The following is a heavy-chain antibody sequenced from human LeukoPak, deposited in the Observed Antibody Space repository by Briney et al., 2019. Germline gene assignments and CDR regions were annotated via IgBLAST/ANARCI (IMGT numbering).Heavy chain of an antibody. CDR3: ARGTGDSGWYLYY. Sequence: SETLSLTCAVYGGSFSGYYWSWIRQPPGKGLEWIGEINHSGSTNYNPSLKSRVTISVDTSKNQSSLKLSSVTAADTAVYYCARGTGDSGWYLYYWGQGTLVTVSS. CDR1: GGSFSGYY. J-gene: IGHJ4*02. V-gene: IGHV4-34*01. CDR2: INHSGST. D-gene: IGHD6-19*01.